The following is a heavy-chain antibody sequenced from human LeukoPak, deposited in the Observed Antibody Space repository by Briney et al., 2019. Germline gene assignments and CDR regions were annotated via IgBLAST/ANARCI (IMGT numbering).Heavy chain of an antibody. D-gene: IGHD1-7*01. J-gene: IGHJ5*02. Sequence: SETLSLTCTVSGASISNSRDYWGWIRQPPGKGLEWIGSIFFSGSTYYNPSLKSRAAISVDSSKNQFSLKLSSVTAADTAFYYCARLITGTKTGNDWFDPWGQGTLVTVSS. CDR2: IFFSGST. CDR3: ARLITGTKTGNDWFDP. CDR1: GASISNSRDY. V-gene: IGHV4-39*01.